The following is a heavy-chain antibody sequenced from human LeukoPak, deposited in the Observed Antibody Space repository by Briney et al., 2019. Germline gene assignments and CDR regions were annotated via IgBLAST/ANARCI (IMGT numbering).Heavy chain of an antibody. J-gene: IGHJ4*02. V-gene: IGHV1-46*01. CDR3: ARGGSDTAMANDY. CDR1: GYTFTGYY. Sequence: ASVKVSCKASGYTFTGYYMHWVRQAPGQGLEWMGIINPSCGSTSYAQKFQGRVTMTRDMSTSTVYMELSSLRSEDTAVYYCARGGSDTAMANDYWGQGTLVTVSS. D-gene: IGHD5-18*01. CDR2: INPSCGST.